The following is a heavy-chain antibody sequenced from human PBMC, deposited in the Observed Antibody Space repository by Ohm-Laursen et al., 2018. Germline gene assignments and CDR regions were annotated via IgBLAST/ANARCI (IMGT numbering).Heavy chain of an antibody. J-gene: IGHJ4*02. CDR2: INPNSDGT. CDR3: ARDPIAAAAVDY. Sequence: GSSVKVSCKASGYTFTGYYMHWVRQAPGQGLEWMGWINPNSDGTNYAQKFQGRVTMTRDTSISTAYMELSRLRSDDTAVYYCARDPIAAAAVDYWGQGTLVTVSS. CDR1: GYTFTGYY. V-gene: IGHV1-2*02. D-gene: IGHD6-13*01.